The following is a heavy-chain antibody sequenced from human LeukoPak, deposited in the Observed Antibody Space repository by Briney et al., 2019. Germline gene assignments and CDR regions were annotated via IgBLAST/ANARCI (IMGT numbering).Heavy chain of an antibody. J-gene: IGHJ4*02. CDR1: GFTFSSYA. CDR2: ISGSGGST. Sequence: GGSLRLSCAASGFTFSSYAMSWVRQAPGKGLEWVSAISGSGGSTYYADSVRGRFTISRDNSKNTLYLQMNSLRAEDTAVYYCAKDRLAYCGGDCYIDYWGQGTLVTVSS. D-gene: IGHD2-21*02. V-gene: IGHV3-23*01. CDR3: AKDRLAYCGGDCYIDY.